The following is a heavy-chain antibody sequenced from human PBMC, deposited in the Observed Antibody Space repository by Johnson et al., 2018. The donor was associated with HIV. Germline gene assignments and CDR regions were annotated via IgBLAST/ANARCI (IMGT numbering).Heavy chain of an antibody. Sequence: MQLVESGGGLVQPGGSLRLSCAASGFTFSSYDMHWVRQATGKGLEWVSAIGTAGSTGYADSVKGRFTSSRDNAKNSLYLQMNSLRAEDTAVYYCAKDLFTEREDDVFDIWGQGTMVTVSS. J-gene: IGHJ3*02. CDR3: AKDLFTEREDDVFDI. V-gene: IGHV3-13*01. CDR2: IGTAGST. D-gene: IGHD1-26*01. CDR1: GFTFSSYD.